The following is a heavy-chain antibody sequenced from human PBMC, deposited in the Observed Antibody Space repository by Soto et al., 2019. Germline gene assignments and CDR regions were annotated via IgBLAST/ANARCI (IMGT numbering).Heavy chain of an antibody. CDR3: ARGHSVWYYLGDY. D-gene: IGHD6-19*01. Sequence: QVQLVQSGAEVKKPGASVKISCKASGYTFTRYAMFWVRQAPGHRLEWMGWINAGHGNTRYSQKFQGRITITMDTPASTAYMELSSLRSEDTAAYYCARGHSVWYYLGDYWGQGTLVTVSS. V-gene: IGHV1-3*01. CDR1: GYTFTRYA. CDR2: INAGHGNT. J-gene: IGHJ4*02.